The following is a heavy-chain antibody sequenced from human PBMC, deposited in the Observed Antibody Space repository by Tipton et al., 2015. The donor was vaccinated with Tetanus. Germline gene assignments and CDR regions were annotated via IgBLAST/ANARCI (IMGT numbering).Heavy chain of an antibody. V-gene: IGHV3-11*01. D-gene: IGHD6-25*01. CDR1: GFTFSAYY. CDR2: ISSSGATI. CDR3: ARVQEQRIYFYGMDV. Sequence: SLRLSCAASGFTFSAYYMSWIRLAPGKGLEWISYISSSGATINYADSVKGRFTLSRDTAKNSLYLLMDSLRADDTAVYYCARVQEQRIYFYGMDVWGQGTTVTVSS. J-gene: IGHJ6*02.